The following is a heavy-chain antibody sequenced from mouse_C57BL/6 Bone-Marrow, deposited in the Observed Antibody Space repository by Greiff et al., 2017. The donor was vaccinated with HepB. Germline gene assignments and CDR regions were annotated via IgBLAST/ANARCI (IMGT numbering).Heavy chain of an antibody. CDR3: ARWEHLLYFDY. CDR1: GYTFTSYG. D-gene: IGHD4-1*01. Sequence: QVQLQQPGAELARPGASVKLSCKASGYTFTSYGISWVKQRTGQGLEWIGEIYPRSGNTYYNEKFKGKATLTADKSSSTAYMELRSLTSEDSAVYFCARWEHLLYFDYWGQGTTLTVSS. V-gene: IGHV1-81*01. CDR2: IYPRSGNT. J-gene: IGHJ2*01.